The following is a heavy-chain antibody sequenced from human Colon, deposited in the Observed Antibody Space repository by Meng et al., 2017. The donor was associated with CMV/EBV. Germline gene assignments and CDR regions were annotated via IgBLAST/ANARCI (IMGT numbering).Heavy chain of an antibody. Sequence: GGSLSLSCVASGLTFSKYWMHWVRQAPGKGLVWVSLINGDGTRTPYADSVKGRFTISRDNAKNTLYVQMNSLRAEDTAVYYCAKDRIAARRGYYYGMDVWGQGTTVTVSS. D-gene: IGHD6-6*01. V-gene: IGHV3-74*01. CDR3: AKDRIAARRGYYYGMDV. CDR2: INGDGTRT. J-gene: IGHJ6*02. CDR1: GLTFSKYW.